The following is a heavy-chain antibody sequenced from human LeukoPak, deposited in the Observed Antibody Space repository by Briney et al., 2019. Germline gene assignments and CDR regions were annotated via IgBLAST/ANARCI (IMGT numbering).Heavy chain of an antibody. CDR1: GFTFSSYG. Sequence: GGSLRLSCAASGFTFSSYGMHWVRQAPGKGLEWVAVIWYDGSNKYYADSVKGRFTISRDNSKSTLYLQMNSLRAEDTAVYYCAGEGDEILKKNWFDPLGQGTLVTGPS. D-gene: IGHD3-9*01. CDR3: AGEGDEILKKNWFDP. J-gene: IGHJ5*02. V-gene: IGHV3-33*01. CDR2: IWYDGSNK.